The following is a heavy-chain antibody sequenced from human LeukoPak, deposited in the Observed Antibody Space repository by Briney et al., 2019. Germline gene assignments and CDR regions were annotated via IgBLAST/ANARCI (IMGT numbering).Heavy chain of an antibody. CDR2: INPDSGGT. J-gene: IGHJ1*01. CDR1: GSTFTGYY. D-gene: IGHD1-26*01. CDR3: ARVVGATKEYFQH. V-gene: IGHV1-2*06. Sequence: ASVKVSCKASGSTFTGYYMHWVRQAPGQGLEWMGRINPDSGGTNYAQKFQGRVTMTRDTSISTAYMELSRLRSDDTAVYYCARVVGATKEYFQHWGQGTLVTVSS.